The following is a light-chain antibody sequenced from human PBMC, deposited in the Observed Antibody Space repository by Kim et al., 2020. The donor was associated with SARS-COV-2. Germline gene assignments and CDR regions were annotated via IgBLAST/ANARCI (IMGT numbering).Light chain of an antibody. J-gene: IGKJ1*01. CDR3: QQANTFPPGT. V-gene: IGKV1-12*01. Sequence: ASIGGEGTSTGRARKDISTTLAWYQQEPGKAPKLLIYAASSLQSGVPSRCSGSGSGTDFTLTIARLQPADSATYYCQQANTFPPGTFGQGTKVDIK. CDR2: AAS. CDR1: KDISTT.